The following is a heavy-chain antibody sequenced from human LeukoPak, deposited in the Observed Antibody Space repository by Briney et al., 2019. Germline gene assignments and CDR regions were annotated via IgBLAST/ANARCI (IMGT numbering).Heavy chain of an antibody. CDR1: GFIFSNYA. D-gene: IGHD1-20*01. Sequence: GRSLRLSCTASGFIFSNYAIHWVRQAPGKGLEWVSLISYDGSNKYYADSVKGRFTISRDNSRNTVYLQMNSLRAEDTALYYCAKGITLTTRGAFHIWGQGTMVTVSS. CDR2: ISYDGSNK. V-gene: IGHV3-30-3*01. CDR3: AKGITLTTRGAFHI. J-gene: IGHJ3*02.